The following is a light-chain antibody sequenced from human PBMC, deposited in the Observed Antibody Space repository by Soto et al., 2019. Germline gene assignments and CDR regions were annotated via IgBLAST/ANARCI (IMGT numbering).Light chain of an antibody. CDR1: QSVLYSSNNKNY. Sequence: DIMMTQSPDSLAVSPGERATINCKSSQSVLYSSNNKNYLAWYQQKPGQPPKLLIYWASTRESGVPDRFSGSGSGTDFTLTISSLQAEDVAVYYCQQYYSTPRTFGPGTKVDIK. CDR2: WAS. V-gene: IGKV4-1*01. CDR3: QQYYSTPRT. J-gene: IGKJ3*01.